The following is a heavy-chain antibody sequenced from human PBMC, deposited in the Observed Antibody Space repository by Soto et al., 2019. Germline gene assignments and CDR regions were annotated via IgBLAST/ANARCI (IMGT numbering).Heavy chain of an antibody. CDR1: GFTFSTYG. J-gene: IGHJ4*02. V-gene: IGHV3-33*01. CDR2: IGYDGSHK. D-gene: IGHD1-26*01. CDR3: ARAVGPFDY. Sequence: QVQLVESGGGVVQPGRSLRLSCAASGFTFSTYGMHWVRQAPGTGLEWVAVIGYDGSHKDYADSVKGRFTISRDNSKNKLYLQMNSLRVDDTGVYYCARAVGPFDYWGQGTLVAVSS.